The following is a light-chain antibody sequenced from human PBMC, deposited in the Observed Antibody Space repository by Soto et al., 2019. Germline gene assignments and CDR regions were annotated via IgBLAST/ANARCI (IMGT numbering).Light chain of an antibody. Sequence: QSVLTQPASVSGSPGQSITLSCTGTTSDGGNYNYVSWYQQHPGKAPKLMIYEVSYRSTGASNLFSGTKSGNTASLPISGLQGEDEADYYCSSYTATNTYVFGTGTKLTVL. CDR3: SSYTATNTYV. V-gene: IGLV2-14*01. CDR1: TSDGGNYNY. CDR2: EVS. J-gene: IGLJ1*01.